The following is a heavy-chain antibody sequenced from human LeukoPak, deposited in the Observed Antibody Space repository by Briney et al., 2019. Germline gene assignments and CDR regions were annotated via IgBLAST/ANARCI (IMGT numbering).Heavy chain of an antibody. D-gene: IGHD6-13*01. J-gene: IGHJ4*02. CDR3: AREWAAASHDY. Sequence: PGGSLRLSCAASGFTFSSYWMSWVRQAPGKGLEWVANIKQDGSEKSYVDSVKGRFTISRDNAKNSLYLQMNSLRAEDTAVYYCAREWAAASHDYWGQGTLVTVSS. CDR1: GFTFSSYW. CDR2: IKQDGSEK. V-gene: IGHV3-7*01.